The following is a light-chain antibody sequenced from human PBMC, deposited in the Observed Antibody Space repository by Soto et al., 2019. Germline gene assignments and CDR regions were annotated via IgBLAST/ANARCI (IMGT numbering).Light chain of an antibody. CDR2: AAS. V-gene: IGKV1-39*01. Sequence: DIQMTQSPSSLSASVGDRVTITCRASQSISSYLNWYQQKPGKAPKLLIYAASSLQSEVPSRFSGSGSGTDFTLTIRSLQPEDSATYSCQQSYSTPLTFGPGTKIYIK. J-gene: IGKJ3*01. CDR1: QSISSY. CDR3: QQSYSTPLT.